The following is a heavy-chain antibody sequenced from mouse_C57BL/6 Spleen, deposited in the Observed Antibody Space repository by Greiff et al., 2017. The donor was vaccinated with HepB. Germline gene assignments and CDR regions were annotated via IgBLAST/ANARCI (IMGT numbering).Heavy chain of an antibody. D-gene: IGHD1-1*02. CDR1: GFTFSSYA. CDR2: ISDGGSYT. J-gene: IGHJ2*01. V-gene: IGHV5-4*03. CDR3: ARGGSITIYFDY. Sequence: DVMLVESGGGLVKPGGSLKLSCAASGFTFSSYAMSWVRQTPEKRLEWVATISDGGSYTYYPDNVKGRFTISRDNAKNNLYLQMSHLKSEDTAMYYCARGGSITIYFDYWGQGTTLTVSS.